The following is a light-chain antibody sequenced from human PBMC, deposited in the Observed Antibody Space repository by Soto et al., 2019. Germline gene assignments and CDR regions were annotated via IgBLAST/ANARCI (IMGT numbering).Light chain of an antibody. J-gene: IGLJ3*02. CDR2: KSS. V-gene: IGLV1-47*01. CDR3: AAWDDSLSGRV. Sequence: QSVLTQPPSASGTPGQRVTISCSGSSSNIGSNYVYWYQQLPGTAPKLLIYKSSQRPSGVPDRFSGSKSDTSASLAISGLRSEDEADYYCAAWDDSLSGRVFGGGTKLTVL. CDR1: SSNIGSNY.